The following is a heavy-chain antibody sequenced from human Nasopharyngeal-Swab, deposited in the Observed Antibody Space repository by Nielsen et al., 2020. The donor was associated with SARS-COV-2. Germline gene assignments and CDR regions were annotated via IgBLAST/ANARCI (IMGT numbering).Heavy chain of an antibody. Sequence: VRQAPGKGLEWVSGISWNSGSIGYADSVKGRFTISRDNAKNSLYLQMNSLRAEDTALYYCAKGRSGWSYYGMDAWGQGTTVTVSS. D-gene: IGHD6-19*01. V-gene: IGHV3-9*01. CDR2: ISWNSGSI. CDR3: AKGRSGWSYYGMDA. J-gene: IGHJ6*02.